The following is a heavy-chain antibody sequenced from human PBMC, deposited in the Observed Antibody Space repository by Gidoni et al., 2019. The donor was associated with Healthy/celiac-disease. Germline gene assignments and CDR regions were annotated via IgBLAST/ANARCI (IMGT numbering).Heavy chain of an antibody. D-gene: IGHD3-22*01. CDR3: ARIGRYYYDSSGYFDY. CDR2: INHSGST. V-gene: IGHV4-34*01. Sequence: QVQLQQWGAGLLKPSETLSLTCAVYGGSFSGYYWSWIRQPPGKGLEWSGEINHSGSTNYNPSLKSRVTISVDTSKNQFSLKLSSVTAADTAVYYCARIGRYYYDSSGYFDYWGQGTLVTVSS. CDR1: GGSFSGYY. J-gene: IGHJ4*02.